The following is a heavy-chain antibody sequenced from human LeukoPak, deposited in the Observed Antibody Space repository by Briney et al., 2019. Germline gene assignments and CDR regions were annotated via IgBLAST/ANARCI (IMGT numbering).Heavy chain of an antibody. J-gene: IGHJ4*02. D-gene: IGHD6-13*01. V-gene: IGHV3-30*02. CDR3: AKRKLRIAAAGSDSGAFDY. Sequence: GGSLRLSCAESGFTCSSYGMQWVRQAPGKGLEWVAFIRYDGSNKYYADSVKGRFTISRDNSKNTLYLQMNSLRAEDTAVYYCAKRKLRIAAAGSDSGAFDYWGQGTLVTVSS. CDR2: IRYDGSNK. CDR1: GFTCSSYG.